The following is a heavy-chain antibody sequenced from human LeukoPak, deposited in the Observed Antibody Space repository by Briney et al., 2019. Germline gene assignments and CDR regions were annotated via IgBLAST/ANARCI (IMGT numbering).Heavy chain of an antibody. V-gene: IGHV1-2*02. CDR3: ARDLGDPDCSGGSCHTDY. CDR2: INPNSGGT. Sequence: GASVKVSCKASGYTFTGYYMHWVRQAPGQGLEWMGWINPNSGGTNYAQKFHGRVTMTRDTSISTAYMELSRLRSDDTAVYYCARDLGDPDCSGGSCHTDYWGQGTLVTVSS. CDR1: GYTFTGYY. D-gene: IGHD2-15*01. J-gene: IGHJ4*02.